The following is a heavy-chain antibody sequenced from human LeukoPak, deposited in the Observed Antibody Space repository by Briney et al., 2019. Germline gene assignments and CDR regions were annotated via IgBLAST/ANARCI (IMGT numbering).Heavy chain of an antibody. Sequence: SGGSLRLSCAASGFTFSSYAMSWVRQAPGKGLEWVSAISGSGGSTYYADSVKGRFTISRDNSKNTLYLQMNSLRAEDTAVYYCAKRGYSYGYAHFDYWGQGTLVTVSS. V-gene: IGHV3-23*01. CDR3: AKRGYSYGYAHFDY. CDR2: ISGSGGST. D-gene: IGHD5-18*01. J-gene: IGHJ4*02. CDR1: GFTFSSYA.